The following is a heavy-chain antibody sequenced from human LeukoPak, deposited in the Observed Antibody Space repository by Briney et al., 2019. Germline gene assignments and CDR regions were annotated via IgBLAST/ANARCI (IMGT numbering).Heavy chain of an antibody. CDR2: IYSGGST. J-gene: IGHJ4*02. CDR1: GFTVSSNY. CDR3: ARDYGDYGGPVDY. V-gene: IGHV3-53*01. Sequence: GGSLRLSCAASGFTVSSNYMSWVRKAPGKGLEWVSVIYSGGSTYYADSVKGRFTISRDNSKNTLYLQMNSLRAEDTAVYYCARDYGDYGGPVDYWGQGTLVTVSS. D-gene: IGHD4-17*01.